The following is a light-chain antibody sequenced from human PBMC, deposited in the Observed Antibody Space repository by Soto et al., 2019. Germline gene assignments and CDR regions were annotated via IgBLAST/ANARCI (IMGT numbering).Light chain of an antibody. CDR1: QSVSSN. V-gene: IGKV3-15*01. J-gene: IGKJ4*01. CDR3: QQRGGWPPT. Sequence: EIVMTQSPATLSVSPGERATLSCRASQSVSSNLAWYQQKPGQAPRLLIYGASTRATGIPVRFSGSGSGTDFTLIISSLEPEDFGFYYCQQRGGWPPTFGGGTKVDIK. CDR2: GAS.